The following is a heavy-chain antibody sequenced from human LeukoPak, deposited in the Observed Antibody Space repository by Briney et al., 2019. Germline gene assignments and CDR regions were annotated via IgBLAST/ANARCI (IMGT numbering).Heavy chain of an antibody. D-gene: IGHD6-19*01. CDR1: GGSISSGGYS. CDR2: IYHSGST. V-gene: IGHV4-30-2*01. CDR3: ARASPYSRSSGWLPHWYFDL. J-gene: IGHJ2*01. Sequence: MASETLSLTCAVSGGSISSGGYSWSWIRQPPGKGLEWIGYIYHSGSTYYNPSLKSRVTISVDTSKNQFSLKLSSVTAADTAVYYCARASPYSRSSGWLPHWYFDLWGRGTLVTVSS.